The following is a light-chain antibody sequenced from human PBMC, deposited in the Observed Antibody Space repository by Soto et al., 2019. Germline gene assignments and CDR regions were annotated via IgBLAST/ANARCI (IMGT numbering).Light chain of an antibody. CDR1: RSINSW. CDR3: QHYDSYSGT. Sequence: DIQMTQSPSTLSASVGDRVTITCRASRSINSWLAWYQQKPGKAPKLLIYRASTLEGGVPSRFSGSGSGTEFTLTSSSLQPDHFSTYYCQHYDSYSGTFGPGTKVDI. CDR2: RAS. J-gene: IGKJ3*01. V-gene: IGKV1-5*03.